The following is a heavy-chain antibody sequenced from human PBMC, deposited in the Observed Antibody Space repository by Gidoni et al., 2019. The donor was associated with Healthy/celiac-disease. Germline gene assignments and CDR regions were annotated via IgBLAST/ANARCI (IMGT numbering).Heavy chain of an antibody. J-gene: IGHJ6*02. V-gene: IGHV3-9*01. Sequence: EVQLVESGGGLVQPGRSLRLYCAASGFTFHDYAMHWVRQAPGKGLEWVSGISWNSGSIGYADSVKGLFTISRDNAKNSLYLQMNSLRAEDTALYYCARYLIAAAGTGGYYYYGMDVWGQGTTVTVSS. D-gene: IGHD6-13*01. CDR1: GFTFHDYA. CDR3: ARYLIAAAGTGGYYYYGMDV. CDR2: ISWNSGSI.